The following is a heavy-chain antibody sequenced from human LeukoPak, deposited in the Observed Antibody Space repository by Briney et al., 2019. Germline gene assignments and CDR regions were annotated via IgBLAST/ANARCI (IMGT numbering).Heavy chain of an antibody. CDR2: INSDGSST. J-gene: IGHJ4*02. Sequence: GGSLRLSCAASGFTFSSYWMHWVRQAPGKGLVWVSRINSDGSSTSYADSVKGRFTVSRDNSKNTVDLQMNNLRVDDTAIYYCAKDHANTPVVTNWGQGILVSVSS. D-gene: IGHD2-21*02. CDR1: GFTFSSYW. CDR3: AKDHANTPVVTN. V-gene: IGHV3-74*01.